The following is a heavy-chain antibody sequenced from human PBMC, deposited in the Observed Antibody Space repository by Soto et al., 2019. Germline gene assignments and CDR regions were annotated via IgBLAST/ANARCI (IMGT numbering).Heavy chain of an antibody. Sequence: QVPLVQSGAEVKKPGASVKVSCKASGYTFINYGITWVRQAPGQGLEWMGWISVYSGNTDYPQKLQGRVTLTTDTSTSTAYMEVRSLRSDDTAVYYCARVGNVATTSGFDYWGQGTLVTVSS. CDR1: GYTFINYG. D-gene: IGHD5-12*01. J-gene: IGHJ4*02. CDR2: ISVYSGNT. CDR3: ARVGNVATTSGFDY. V-gene: IGHV1-18*01.